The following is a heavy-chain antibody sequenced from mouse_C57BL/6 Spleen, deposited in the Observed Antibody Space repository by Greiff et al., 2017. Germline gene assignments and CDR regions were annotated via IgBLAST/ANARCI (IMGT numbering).Heavy chain of an antibody. CDR2: ISYDGSN. J-gene: IGHJ3*01. Sequence: EVKLMESGPGLVKPSQSLSLTCSVTGYSITSGYYWNWIRQFPGNKLEWMGYISYDGSNNYNPSLKNRISITRDTSKNQFFLKLNSVTTEDTATYYCAREDGYFYWGQGTRVTVSA. V-gene: IGHV3-6*01. D-gene: IGHD2-3*01. CDR3: AREDGYFY. CDR1: GYSITSGYY.